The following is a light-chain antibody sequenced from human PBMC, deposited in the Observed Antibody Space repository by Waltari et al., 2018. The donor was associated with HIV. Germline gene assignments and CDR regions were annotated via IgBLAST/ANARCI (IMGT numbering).Light chain of an antibody. CDR3: QQYSSFPVT. V-gene: IGKV1-5*03. CDR1: HNFGDW. J-gene: IGKJ2*01. Sequence: DLQMPQSPSTLSASIGARFSITCRASHNFGDWLAWYQQKPGKAPSRLSSKASTLESRVPTNFSGSGSGTYFTLTISGRRPDDFATYYCQQYSSFPVTFGQGTKL. CDR2: KAS.